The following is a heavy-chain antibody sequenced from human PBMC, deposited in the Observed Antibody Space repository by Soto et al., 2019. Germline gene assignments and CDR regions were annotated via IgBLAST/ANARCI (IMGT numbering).Heavy chain of an antibody. V-gene: IGHV4-34*01. CDR3: ARAGRTSGTTSLFDS. Sequence: QVQLQQWGAGLLKPSETLSLTCAVYGGSFSGYYWSWIRQPPAKGLEWIGEINHSGSTNYNPSLKSRVTISVDPSRNQFSLKLSSVTAADTAVYYCARAGRTSGTTSLFDSWGQGTLVTVSS. D-gene: IGHD1-7*01. J-gene: IGHJ4*02. CDR1: GGSFSGYY. CDR2: INHSGST.